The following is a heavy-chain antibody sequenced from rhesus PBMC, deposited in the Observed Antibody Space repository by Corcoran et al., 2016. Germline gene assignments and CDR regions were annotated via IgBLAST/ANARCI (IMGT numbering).Heavy chain of an antibody. CDR2: IYGSGGSN. V-gene: IGHV4S14*01. Sequence: QVQLQESGPGLVKPSATLSLTCAVSGGSISGYYYWSWIRQPPGKGLEWIVSIYGSGGSNYLNPSLKSRVTLSVDTSKNQCSLKLSSVNAADTAVYYWASATGDFDYWGQGVLVTVSS. J-gene: IGHJ4*01. CDR1: GGSISGYYY. CDR3: ASATGDFDY.